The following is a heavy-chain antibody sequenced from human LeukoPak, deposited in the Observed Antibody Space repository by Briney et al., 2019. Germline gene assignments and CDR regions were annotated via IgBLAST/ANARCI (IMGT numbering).Heavy chain of an antibody. D-gene: IGHD3-10*01. V-gene: IGHV4-31*03. CDR3: ARDRGYYYGSGSYYRPNDAFDI. CDR1: GGSISSGGYY. J-gene: IGHJ3*02. CDR2: IYYSGST. Sequence: SQTLSLTCTVSGGSISSGGYYCSWIRQHPGKCLEWIGYIYYSGSTYYNPSLKSRVTISVDTSKNQFSLKLSSVTAADTAVYYCARDRGYYYGSGSYYRPNDAFDIWGQGTMVTVSS.